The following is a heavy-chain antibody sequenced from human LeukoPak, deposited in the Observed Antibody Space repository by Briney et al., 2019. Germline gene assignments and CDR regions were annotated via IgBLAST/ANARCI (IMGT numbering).Heavy chain of an antibody. Sequence: SQTLSLTCAISGDSVSSNSGVWNWIRQSPSRGLEWLGRTYYRSKWFIDYAVSVKGRINNNPDTSKNQFSLQLNFVTPEDTAVYYCAGSGSYFRYWGQGAPVTVSS. CDR1: GDSVSSNSGV. CDR2: TYYRSKWFI. D-gene: IGHD1-26*01. J-gene: IGHJ4*02. V-gene: IGHV6-1*01. CDR3: AGSGSYFRY.